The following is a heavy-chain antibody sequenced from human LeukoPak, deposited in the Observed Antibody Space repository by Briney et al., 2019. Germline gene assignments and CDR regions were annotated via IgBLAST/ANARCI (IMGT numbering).Heavy chain of an antibody. V-gene: IGHV3-23*01. CDR2: ISGSGGST. J-gene: IGHJ6*03. CDR3: AAWSGSLYYMDV. D-gene: IGHD3-10*01. Sequence: GGTLRPSCAASGFTFSSYGMSWVRQAPGKGLEWVSAISGSGGSTYYADSVKGRFTISRDNSKNTLYLQMNSLRAEDTAVYYCAAWSGSLYYMDVWGKGTTVTISS. CDR1: GFTFSSYG.